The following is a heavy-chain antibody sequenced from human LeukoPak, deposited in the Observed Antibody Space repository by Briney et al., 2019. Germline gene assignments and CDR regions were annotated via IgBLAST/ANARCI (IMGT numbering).Heavy chain of an antibody. J-gene: IGHJ4*02. Sequence: ASVKVSCKASGYTFTSYDINWVRQATGQGLEWMGGIIPIFGTANYAQKFQGRVTITADESTSTAYMELSSLRSEDTAVYYCARERGDYTFDYWGQGTLVTVSS. CDR1: GYTFTSYD. D-gene: IGHD4-11*01. CDR2: IIPIFGTA. CDR3: ARERGDYTFDY. V-gene: IGHV1-69*13.